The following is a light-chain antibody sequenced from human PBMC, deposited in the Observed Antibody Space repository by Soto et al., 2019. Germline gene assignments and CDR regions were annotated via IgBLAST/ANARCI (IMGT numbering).Light chain of an antibody. CDR2: GNS. Sequence: QPVLTQPPSVSGAPGQRVTISCTGSSSNIGAGYDVYWYQQLPGTAPKLLIYGNSNRPSGVPDRFSGSKSGTSASLAITGLQAEDEADYYCQSYDSSLSGYVVFGGGTKVTVL. V-gene: IGLV1-40*01. CDR3: QSYDSSLSGYVV. CDR1: SSNIGAGYD. J-gene: IGLJ2*01.